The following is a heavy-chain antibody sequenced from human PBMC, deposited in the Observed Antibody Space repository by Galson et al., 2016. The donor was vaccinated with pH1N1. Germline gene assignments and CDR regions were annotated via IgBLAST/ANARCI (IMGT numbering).Heavy chain of an antibody. CDR3: ATVSGYCSGGRCYYAFDI. D-gene: IGHD2-15*01. CDR2: IIPIMDMA. CDR1: GGTSISHV. Sequence: SVKVSCKASGGTSISHVISWVRQAPGQGLEWMGGIIPIMDMANYAQKFQGRVTITVDKSTRTAYMDLSSLRSEDTAVYFCATVSGYCSGGRCYYAFDIWGQGTMVTVAS. V-gene: IGHV1-69*10. J-gene: IGHJ3*02.